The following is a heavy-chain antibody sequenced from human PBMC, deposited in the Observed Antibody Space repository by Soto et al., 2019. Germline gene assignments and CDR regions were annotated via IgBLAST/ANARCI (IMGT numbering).Heavy chain of an antibody. V-gene: IGHV1-69*13. D-gene: IGHD2-15*01. Sequence: SVKVSCKASGGTFSSYAISWVRQAPGQGLEWMGGIIPIFGTANYAQKFQGRVTITADESTSTAYMELSSLRAEDTAAYYCAKDFPASPRAFCFDPWGQGALVTVSS. CDR2: IIPIFGTA. CDR1: GGTFSSYA. CDR3: AKDFPASPRAFCFDP. J-gene: IGHJ5*02.